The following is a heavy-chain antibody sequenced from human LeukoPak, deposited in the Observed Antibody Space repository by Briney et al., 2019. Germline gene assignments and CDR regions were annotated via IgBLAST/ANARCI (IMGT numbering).Heavy chain of an antibody. J-gene: IGHJ6*03. V-gene: IGHV1-2*02. D-gene: IGHD2-8*01. CDR2: INPNSGGT. CDR3: ARGSIVLMVYADPGLYYYMDV. CDR1: GYTFTGYY. Sequence: ASVKVSCKASGYTFTGYYMHWVRQAPGQGLEWMGWINPNSGGTNYAQKFQGRVTMTRDTSISAAYMELSRLRSDDTAVYYCARGSIVLMVYADPGLYYYMDVWGKGTTVTVSS.